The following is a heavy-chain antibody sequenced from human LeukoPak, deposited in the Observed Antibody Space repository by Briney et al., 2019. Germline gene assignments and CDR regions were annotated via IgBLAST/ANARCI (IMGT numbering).Heavy chain of an antibody. J-gene: IGHJ4*02. CDR2: INPNSGDI. D-gene: IGHD5-12*01. Sequence: ASVKLSCKASGYTFTGFYMHWMRQAPGQGLEWMGWINPNSGDIDSAQKFQGRVTMTRDTSISTAYMELSRLTSDDTAVYYCARDRGYSGFDWASFDFWGQGTLVTVSS. CDR1: GYTFTGFY. CDR3: ARDRGYSGFDWASFDF. V-gene: IGHV1-2*02.